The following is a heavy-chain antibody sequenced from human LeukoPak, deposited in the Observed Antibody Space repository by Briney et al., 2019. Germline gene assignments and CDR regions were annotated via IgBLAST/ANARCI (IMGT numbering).Heavy chain of an antibody. CDR2: IYSSGST. CDR3: ASYFSSSWSFDY. D-gene: IGHD6-13*01. CDR1: GDSISSYY. J-gene: IGHJ4*02. V-gene: IGHV4-4*07. Sequence: SETLSLTCTVSGDSISSYYWSWIRQPAGKGLDWIGRIYSSGSTNYNPSLKSRVTMSVDTSKNQFSLRLSSVTAADTAVYYCASYFSSSWSFDYWGQGTLVTVSS.